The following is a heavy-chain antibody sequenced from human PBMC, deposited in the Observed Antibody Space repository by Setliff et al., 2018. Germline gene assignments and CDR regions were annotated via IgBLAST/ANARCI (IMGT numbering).Heavy chain of an antibody. CDR3: TRNFLGWLARF. J-gene: IGHJ4*02. Sequence: SETLSLTCTVSGASVRSGPYYWSWIRQPPGKGLEWIGFISYIGNTNYNPSLKSRITTSLDTSKNQFSLKLKSVTAADTAVYYCTRNFLGWLARFWGRGTLVTVSS. V-gene: IGHV4-61*01. D-gene: IGHD6-19*01. CDR2: ISYIGNT. CDR1: GASVRSGPYY.